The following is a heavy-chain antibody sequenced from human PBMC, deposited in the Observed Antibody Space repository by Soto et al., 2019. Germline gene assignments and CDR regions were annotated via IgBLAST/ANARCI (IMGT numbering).Heavy chain of an antibody. CDR2: IYYSGST. CDR3: ASPSSGWYRVDY. V-gene: IGHV4-39*01. J-gene: IGHJ4*02. Sequence: QLQLQESGPGLVKPTETLSLTCTVSGGSISSSTYYWGWIRQPPGKGLEWIGSIYYSGSTYYNPSLKSRVTISVDTSKNQFSLKLSSVTAADTPVYYCASPSSGWYRVDYWGQGTLVTVSS. CDR1: GGSISSSTYY. D-gene: IGHD6-19*01.